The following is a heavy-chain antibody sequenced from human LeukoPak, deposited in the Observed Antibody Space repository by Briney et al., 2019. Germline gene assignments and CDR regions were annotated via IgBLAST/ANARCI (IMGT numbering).Heavy chain of an antibody. D-gene: IGHD5-24*01. J-gene: IGHJ3*02. CDR1: GGSISSYY. Sequence: SETLSLTCTVSGGSISSYYWSWIRQPPGKGLEWIGYIYYSGSTNYNPSLKSRVTISVDTSKNQFSLKLSSVTAADTAVYYCARAGRDGYSPASDSFDIWGQGKTVTVSS. CDR2: IYYSGST. V-gene: IGHV4-59*01. CDR3: ARAGRDGYSPASDSFDI.